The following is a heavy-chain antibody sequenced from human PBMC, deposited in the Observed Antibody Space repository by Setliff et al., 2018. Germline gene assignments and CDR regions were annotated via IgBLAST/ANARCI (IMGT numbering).Heavy chain of an antibody. D-gene: IGHD3-22*01. Sequence: PSETLSLTCTVSGASISANHYWGWIRQTPGKGLEWIGSISYGGNTYYDPSLKSRVTIFADTSRNQFSLKLSSVTAADTAVYYCATRTYYDSNGYYYAIAGPFDIWGQGTMVTVSS. CDR2: ISYGGNT. V-gene: IGHV4-39*01. CDR1: GASISANHY. CDR3: ATRTYYDSNGYYYAIAGPFDI. J-gene: IGHJ3*02.